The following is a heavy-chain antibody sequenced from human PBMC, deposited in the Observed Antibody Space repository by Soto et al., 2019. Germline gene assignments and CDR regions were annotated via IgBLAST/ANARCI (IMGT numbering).Heavy chain of an antibody. CDR3: ARDHDIVLQGPEWFDP. Sequence: QVQLVQSGAEVKKPGASVKVSCKASGYTFTSYGISWVRQAPGQGLEWMGWISAYNGNTNYAQKLQGRVTMTTDTCTSXAYMELRSLRSDDTAVYYCARDHDIVLQGPEWFDPWGQGTLVTVSS. CDR2: ISAYNGNT. D-gene: IGHD2-8*02. V-gene: IGHV1-18*01. J-gene: IGHJ5*02. CDR1: GYTFTSYG.